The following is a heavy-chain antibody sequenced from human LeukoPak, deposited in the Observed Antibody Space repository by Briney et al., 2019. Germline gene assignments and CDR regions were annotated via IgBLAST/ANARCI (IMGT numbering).Heavy chain of an antibody. CDR3: ARGEPTGDSSGPPFDY. V-gene: IGHV4-4*07. CDR2: IYTSGST. Sequence: PSETLSLTCTVSGGSISSYYWSWIRQPAGKGLEWIGRIYTSGSTNYNPSLKSRVTMSVDTSKNQFSLKLSSVTAADTAVYYCARGEPTGDSSGPPFDYWGQGTLVTVSS. D-gene: IGHD3-22*01. J-gene: IGHJ4*02. CDR1: GGSISSYY.